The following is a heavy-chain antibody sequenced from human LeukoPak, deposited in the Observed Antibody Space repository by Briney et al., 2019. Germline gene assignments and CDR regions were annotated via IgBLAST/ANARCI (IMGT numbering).Heavy chain of an antibody. V-gene: IGHV4-39*01. CDR3: ARDTYYYGSGSYDY. D-gene: IGHD3-10*01. Sequence: SETLSLTCTVSGGSISSSSYYWGRIRQPPGKGLEWIGSIYYSGSTYYNPSLKSRVTIPVDTSKNQFSLKLSSVTAADTAVYYCARDTYYYGSGSYDYWGQGTLVTVSS. J-gene: IGHJ4*02. CDR2: IYYSGST. CDR1: GGSISSSSYY.